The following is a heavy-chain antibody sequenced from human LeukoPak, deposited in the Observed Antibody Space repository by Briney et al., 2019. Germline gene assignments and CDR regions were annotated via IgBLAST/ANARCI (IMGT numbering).Heavy chain of an antibody. CDR1: GYAFTTYD. CDR3: ARGRLGYYMDV. Sequence: ASVKVSCKASGYAFTTYDIHWVRQATGQGLEWMGWMTPNSGNTGFAQKFQGRVTMTRNTSISTAYMELSSLRSEDTAVYYCARGRLGYYMDVWGKGTTVTVSS. J-gene: IGHJ6*03. V-gene: IGHV1-8*01. CDR2: MTPNSGNT.